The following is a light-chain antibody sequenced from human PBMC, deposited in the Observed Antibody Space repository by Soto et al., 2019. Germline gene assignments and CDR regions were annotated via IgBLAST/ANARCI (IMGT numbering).Light chain of an antibody. J-gene: IGKJ1*01. CDR1: QNIENF. CDR2: AAS. CDR3: QQCYTAPT. V-gene: IGKV1-39*01. Sequence: DIQMTQSPSSLSASVGDRVTITCRASQNIENFLNWYQQKPGKAPKLLISAASSLRSGVPSGFSGSGSGTDFTLAISSLQPEDVATYHCQQCYTAPTFGQGTKVDIK.